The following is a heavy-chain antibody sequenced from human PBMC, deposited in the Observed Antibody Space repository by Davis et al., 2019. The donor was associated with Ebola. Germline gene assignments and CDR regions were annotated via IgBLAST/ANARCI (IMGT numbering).Heavy chain of an antibody. CDR3: AKDPYSHHLNWFDP. J-gene: IGHJ5*02. CDR1: GFTFSSYA. CDR2: ISGSGTST. D-gene: IGHD1-26*01. Sequence: GESLKISCAASGFTFSSYAMSWVRRAPGKGLEWVSGISGSGTSTYYADSVKGRFTISRDNSKNTLYLQMNSLRAEDTALYYCAKDPYSHHLNWFDPWGQGTLVTVSS. V-gene: IGHV3-23*01.